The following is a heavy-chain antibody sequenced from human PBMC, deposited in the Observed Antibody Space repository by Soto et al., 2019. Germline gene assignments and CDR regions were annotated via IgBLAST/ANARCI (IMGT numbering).Heavy chain of an antibody. Sequence: SVKVSCKASGYTFTGYYMHWVRQAPGQGLEWMGWINPNSGGTNYAQKFQGRVTMTRDTSISTAYMELSRLRSDDTAVYYCARARGYSGYYYFDYWGQGTLVTVSS. V-gene: IGHV1-2*02. CDR1: GYTFTGYY. J-gene: IGHJ4*02. CDR3: ARARGYSGYYYFDY. D-gene: IGHD5-12*01. CDR2: INPNSGGT.